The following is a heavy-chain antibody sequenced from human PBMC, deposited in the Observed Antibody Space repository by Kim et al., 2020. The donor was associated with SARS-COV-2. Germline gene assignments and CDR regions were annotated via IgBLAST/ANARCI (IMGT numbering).Heavy chain of an antibody. Sequence: GGSLRLSCAASGFTFNNFDMHWVRQAPGKGLEWVAVISYEGSKKHYADSVNGRFTISRDSFKNTMSLQMSGLTAEDTAVYYCAKANVFVWYGKFHDDALVVWGQGTRV. V-gene: IGHV3-30*18. J-gene: IGHJ3*01. D-gene: IGHD3-16*01. CDR3: AKANVFVWYGKFHDDALVV. CDR2: ISYEGSKK. CDR1: GFTFNNFD.